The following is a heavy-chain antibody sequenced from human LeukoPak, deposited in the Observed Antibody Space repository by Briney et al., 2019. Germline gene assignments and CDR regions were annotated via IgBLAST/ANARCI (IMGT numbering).Heavy chain of an antibody. Sequence: GGSLRLSCAASGFTFSSYWMSWVRQAPGKGLEWVANIKQDGSEKYYVDSVKGRFTISRDNAKNSLYLQMNSLRAEDTAVYYCARVYSYGIYYYYYYMDVWGKGTTVTVSS. CDR1: GFTFSSYW. J-gene: IGHJ6*03. CDR2: IKQDGSEK. V-gene: IGHV3-7*01. CDR3: ARVYSYGIYYYYYYMDV. D-gene: IGHD5-18*01.